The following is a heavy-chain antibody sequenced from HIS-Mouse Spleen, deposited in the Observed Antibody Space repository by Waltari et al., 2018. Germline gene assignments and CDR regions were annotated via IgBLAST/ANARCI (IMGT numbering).Heavy chain of an antibody. CDR1: GFSLSTSGVG. J-gene: IGHJ5*02. CDR2: IYWNDDK. CDR3: AHRGPYSSSSRYWFDP. D-gene: IGHD6-6*01. Sequence: QITLKESGPTLVKPTQTLTLTCTFSGFSLSTSGVGVGWIRQPPGKALEWLALIYWNDDKRYSPSLKSRLTITKDTSKNQVVLTMTNMDPVDTATYYCAHRGPYSSSSRYWFDPWGQGTLVTVSS. V-gene: IGHV2-5*01.